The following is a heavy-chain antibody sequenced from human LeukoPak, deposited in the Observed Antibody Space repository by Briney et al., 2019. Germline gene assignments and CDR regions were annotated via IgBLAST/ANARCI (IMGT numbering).Heavy chain of an antibody. J-gene: IGHJ4*02. Sequence: TSETLSLTCTVSGGSISSYYWSWIRQPPGKGLEWIGYIYYSGSTNYNPSLKSRVTISVDTSKNQFSLKLSSVTAADTAAYYCARHGQSIVGATTAFDYWGQGTLVTVSS. CDR2: IYYSGST. CDR1: GGSISSYY. CDR3: ARHGQSIVGATTAFDY. D-gene: IGHD1-26*01. V-gene: IGHV4-59*08.